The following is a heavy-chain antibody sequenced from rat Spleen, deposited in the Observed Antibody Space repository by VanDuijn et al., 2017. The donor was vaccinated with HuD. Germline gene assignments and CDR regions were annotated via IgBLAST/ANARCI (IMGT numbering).Heavy chain of an antibody. V-gene: IGHV5S13*01. CDR3: ARHGGLRNWFAY. J-gene: IGHJ3*01. CDR2: ISTSGSVT. Sequence: EVQLVESGGGLVQPGGSLKLSCAASGFTFSDYDMAWVRQAPTRGLEWIASISTSGSVTYYRDSVKGRFTISRDNAKNTQYLQMDSLRSEDSATYYCARHGGLRNWFAYWGQGTLVTVSS. CDR1: GFTFSDYD. D-gene: IGHD1-11*01.